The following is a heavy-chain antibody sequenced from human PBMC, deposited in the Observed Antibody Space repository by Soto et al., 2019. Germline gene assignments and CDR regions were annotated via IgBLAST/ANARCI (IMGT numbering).Heavy chain of an antibody. J-gene: IGHJ3*02. D-gene: IGHD6-13*01. V-gene: IGHV3-23*01. CDR2: NSGGDGK. Sequence: DVQLLESGGGLVQPGGSLRLSCAASGFTFNNYAMSWVRQAPGKGLEWVSANSGGDGKYYADSVKGRFTVSRDNSKTSLYLQMNSLRAEDTAIYYCAKEKAAVGVGAFDIWGLGTMVTVSS. CDR1: GFTFNNYA. CDR3: AKEKAAVGVGAFDI.